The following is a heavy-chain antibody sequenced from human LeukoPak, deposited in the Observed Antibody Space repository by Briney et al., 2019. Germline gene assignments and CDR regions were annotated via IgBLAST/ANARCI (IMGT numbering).Heavy chain of an antibody. Sequence: PSETLSLTCTVSGGSISSGDYYWSWIRQPPGTGLEWIGYIYYSGSTYYNPSLKSRVTISVDTSKNQFSLKLSSVTAADTAVYYCTYGGYDYGWFDPWGQGTLVTVSS. CDR2: IYYSGST. J-gene: IGHJ5*02. CDR3: TYGGYDYGWFDP. D-gene: IGHD5-12*01. V-gene: IGHV4-30-4*01. CDR1: GGSISSGDYY.